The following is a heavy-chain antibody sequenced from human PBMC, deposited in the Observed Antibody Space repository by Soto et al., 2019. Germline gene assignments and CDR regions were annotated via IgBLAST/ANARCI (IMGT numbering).Heavy chain of an antibody. CDR3: AKDPRTEKYSRSWYGYYYGMDV. CDR1: GFTFSSYA. J-gene: IGHJ6*02. Sequence: EVQLLESGGGLVQPGGSLRLSCAASGFTFSSYAMSWVRRAPGKGLEWVSAISGSGGSTYYADSVKGRFTISRDNSKNTLYLQMNSLRAEDTAVYYCAKDPRTEKYSRSWYGYYYGMDVWGQGTTVTVSS. D-gene: IGHD6-13*01. CDR2: ISGSGGST. V-gene: IGHV3-23*01.